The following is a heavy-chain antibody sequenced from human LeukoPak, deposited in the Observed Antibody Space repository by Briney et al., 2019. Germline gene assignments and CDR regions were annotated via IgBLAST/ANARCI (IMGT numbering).Heavy chain of an antibody. J-gene: IGHJ4*02. Sequence: SETLSLTCTVSGGSISSYYWSWIRQPPGKGLEWIGYIYYSGSTNYNPSLKSRVTISVDTSKNQFSLKLSSVTAEDTAVYYCARGPVRIQLFDYWGQGTLVTVSS. D-gene: IGHD5-18*01. CDR3: ARGPVRIQLFDY. CDR1: GGSISSYY. CDR2: IYYSGST. V-gene: IGHV4-59*01.